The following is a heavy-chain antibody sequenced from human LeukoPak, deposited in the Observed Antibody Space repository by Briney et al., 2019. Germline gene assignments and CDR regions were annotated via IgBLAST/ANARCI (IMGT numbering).Heavy chain of an antibody. CDR3: AKADRGRGAFDI. D-gene: IGHD3-10*01. J-gene: IGHJ3*02. V-gene: IGHV3-23*01. CDR1: GFTFSSYA. Sequence: GGSLRLSCQAPGFTFSSYALSWVRKAPGKGLEWVSAISGSGGSTYYADSVKGRFTISRDNSKNTLYLQMNSLRAEDTAVYYCAKADRGRGAFDIWGQGTMVTVSS. CDR2: ISGSGGST.